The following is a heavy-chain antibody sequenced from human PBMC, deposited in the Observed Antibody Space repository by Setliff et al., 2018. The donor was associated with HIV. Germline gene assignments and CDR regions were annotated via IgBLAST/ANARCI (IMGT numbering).Heavy chain of an antibody. CDR2: IYATGST. CDR1: DGSVSNQY. D-gene: IGHD3-16*01. CDR3: ARGTSAASYWHFDL. V-gene: IGHV4-4*07. J-gene: IGHJ2*01. Sequence: PSETLSLTWVVSDGSVSNQYWSWIRQTAGKGLEWIGHIYATGSTNYNPSLKSRVTMSVDTSKNQFFLTLNSLTAADTAIYYCARGTSAASYWHFDLWGRGIMVTVS.